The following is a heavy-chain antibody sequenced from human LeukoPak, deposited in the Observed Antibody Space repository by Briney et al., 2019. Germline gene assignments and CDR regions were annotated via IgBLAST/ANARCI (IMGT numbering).Heavy chain of an antibody. D-gene: IGHD3-3*01. CDR1: GGSISSGGYY. J-gene: IGHJ3*02. CDR3: ARSIFGVVTDDAFDI. V-gene: IGHV4-31*03. Sequence: SQTLSLTCTVSGGSISSGGYYWSWIRQHPGEGLEWIGYIYYSGSTYYNPSLKSRVTISVDTSKNQFSLKLSSVTAADTAVYYCARSIFGVVTDDAFDIWGQGTMVTVSS. CDR2: IYYSGST.